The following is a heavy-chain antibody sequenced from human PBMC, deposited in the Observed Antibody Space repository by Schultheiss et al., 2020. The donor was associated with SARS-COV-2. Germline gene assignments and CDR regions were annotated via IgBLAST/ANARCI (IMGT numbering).Heavy chain of an antibody. CDR3: ARWGCSSTSCYYSLRHRGSRAFDI. CDR1: GGSISSSNW. Sequence: GSLRLSCAVSGGSISSSNWWSWVRQPPGKGLEWIGSIYYSGSTYYNPSLKSRVTISVDTSKNQFSLKLSSVTAADTAVYYCARWGCSSTSCYYSLRHRGSRAFDIWGQGTVVTVSS. CDR2: IYYSGST. D-gene: IGHD2-2*01. V-gene: IGHV4-4*02. J-gene: IGHJ3*02.